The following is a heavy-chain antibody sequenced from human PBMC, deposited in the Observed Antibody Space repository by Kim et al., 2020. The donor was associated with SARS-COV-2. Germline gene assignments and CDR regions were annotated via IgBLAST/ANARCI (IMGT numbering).Heavy chain of an antibody. CDR2: ISYDGSNK. J-gene: IGHJ3*02. CDR3: ATSMIVVVRGAFDI. V-gene: IGHV3-30*03. D-gene: IGHD3-22*01. Sequence: GGSLRLSCAASGFTFSSYGMHWVRQAPGKGLEWVAVISYDGSNKYYADSVKGRFTISRDNSKNTLYLQMNSLRAEDTAVYYCATSMIVVVRGAFDIWGQGTMVTVSS. CDR1: GFTFSSYG.